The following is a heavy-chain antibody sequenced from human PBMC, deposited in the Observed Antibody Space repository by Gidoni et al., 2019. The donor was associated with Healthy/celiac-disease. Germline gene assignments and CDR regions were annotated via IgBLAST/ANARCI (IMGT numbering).Heavy chain of an antibody. J-gene: IGHJ4*02. Sequence: QVQLQQWGAGLLTPSETLSLTCAVYGGSFSGYYWSWIRQPPGKGLEWIGEINHSGSTNYNPSLKSRVTISVDTSKNQFSLKLSSVTAADTAVYYCARGPFCGGFDYWGQGTLVTVSS. CDR1: GGSFSGYY. V-gene: IGHV4-34*01. D-gene: IGHD3-16*01. CDR3: ARGPFCGGFDY. CDR2: INHSGST.